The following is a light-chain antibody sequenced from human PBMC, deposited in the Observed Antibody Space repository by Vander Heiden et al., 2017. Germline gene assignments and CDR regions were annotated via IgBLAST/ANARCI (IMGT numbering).Light chain of an antibody. CDR3: QQRSNWPPIT. CDR2: DAS. CDR1: QSVSSY. V-gene: IGKV3-11*01. J-gene: IGKJ5*01. Sequence: VFPQSPATLSWSPGERATRACRASQSVSSYLAWYQQKPGQAPRLLIYDASNRATGIPARFSGSGSGTDFTLTISSLEPEDFAVYYCQQRSNWPPITFGQGTRLEIK.